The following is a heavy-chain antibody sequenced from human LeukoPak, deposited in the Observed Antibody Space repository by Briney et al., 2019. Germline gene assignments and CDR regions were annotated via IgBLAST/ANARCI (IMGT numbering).Heavy chain of an antibody. J-gene: IGHJ5*02. D-gene: IGHD3-16*01. V-gene: IGHV4-31*03. CDR2: IYYSGST. CDR3: AREGEEAPYNWFDP. Sequence: SETLSLTCTVSGGSISSGGYYWSWIRQHPGKGLEWIGYIYYSGSTYYNPSLKSRVTISVDTSKNQFSLKLSSVTAADTAVYYCAREGEEAPYNWFDPWGQGTLVTVST. CDR1: GGSISSGGYY.